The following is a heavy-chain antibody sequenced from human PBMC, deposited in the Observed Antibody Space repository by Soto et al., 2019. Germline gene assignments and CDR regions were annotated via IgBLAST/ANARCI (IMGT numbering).Heavy chain of an antibody. V-gene: IGHV4-59*01. CDR3: ASQGRTNYGDPRDWFDP. D-gene: IGHD4-17*01. CDR1: DVSIRRYY. J-gene: IGHJ5*02. Sequence: QVQLQESGPGIVRPSETLSLTCTVSDVSIRRYYWAWIRQPPGKGLEWIGYIYDSGGVSGTTNYNPSLQGRVTMSVDTSKNQFSLQLTSVSAADTAVYYCASQGRTNYGDPRDWFDPWGQGTLVTVSS. CDR2: IYDSGGVSGTT.